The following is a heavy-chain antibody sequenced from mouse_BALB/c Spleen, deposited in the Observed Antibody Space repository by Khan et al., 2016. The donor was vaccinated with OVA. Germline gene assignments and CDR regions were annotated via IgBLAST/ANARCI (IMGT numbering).Heavy chain of an antibody. CDR2: IWAGGST. Sequence: VQLLESGPGLVAPSQSLSITCTVSGFTLTSYGVHWVRQPPGKGLEWLGVIWAGGSTNYNSALMSRLSISKDNSKSKVFLKMNSLKTDDTAMYYCARLEDIWGQGTTLTVSS. V-gene: IGHV2-9*02. CDR1: GFTLTSYG. J-gene: IGHJ2*01. D-gene: IGHD1-3*01. CDR3: ARLEDI.